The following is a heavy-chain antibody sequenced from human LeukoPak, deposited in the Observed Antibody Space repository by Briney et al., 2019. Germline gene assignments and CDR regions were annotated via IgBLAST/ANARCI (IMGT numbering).Heavy chain of an antibody. V-gene: IGHV3-21*01. CDR2: ISSSSYI. D-gene: IGHD3-22*01. J-gene: IGHJ3*02. CDR1: GFTFSSYS. Sequence: GGSLRLSCAASGFTFSSYSINWVRQAPGKGLEWVSAISSSSYIFYADSVKGRFTISRDNAKNSYLQMNSLRAEDTAIYYCARGQVESYYDSSGYFGHDAFDIWGQGTMVTVSS. CDR3: ARGQVESYYDSSGYFGHDAFDI.